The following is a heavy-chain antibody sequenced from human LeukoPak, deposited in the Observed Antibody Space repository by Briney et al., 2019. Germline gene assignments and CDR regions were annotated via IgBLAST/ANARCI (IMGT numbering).Heavy chain of an antibody. CDR3: ARGAAAGIEDY. CDR2: ISPYNGNT. CDR1: GYTFTSYG. Sequence: ASVKGSCKASGYTFTSYGITWVRQAPGQGLEWMGWISPYNGNTNYAQKLQGRVTMTTDTSTSTACMELRSLRSDDTAVYYCARGAAAGIEDYWGQGTLVTVSS. J-gene: IGHJ4*02. D-gene: IGHD6-13*01. V-gene: IGHV1-18*01.